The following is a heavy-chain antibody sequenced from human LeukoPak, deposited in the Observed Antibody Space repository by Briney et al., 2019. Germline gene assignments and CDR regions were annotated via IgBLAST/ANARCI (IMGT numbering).Heavy chain of an antibody. V-gene: IGHV3-9*01. CDR1: RLTLDHYA. Sequence: GRSLTLSRLASRLTLDHYAMHWVRQAPGKGLEWVAGISWDSGNIGYPYSVKGRLTIPRDKAKISLYLQMNSVGAEDAALYYCAKDRGYYGAGYFDYWGQGTLVTVSS. D-gene: IGHD3-3*01. CDR3: AKDRGYYGAGYFDY. J-gene: IGHJ4*02. CDR2: ISWDSGNI.